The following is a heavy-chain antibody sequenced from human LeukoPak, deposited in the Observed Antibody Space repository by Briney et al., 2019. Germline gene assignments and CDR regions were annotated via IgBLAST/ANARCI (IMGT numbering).Heavy chain of an antibody. V-gene: IGHV3-23*01. CDR3: AKELAYTSSSGGN. CDR2: ISGSGGST. Sequence: PGGSLRLSCAASGFTFSNYGMSWVRQAPGKGLEWVSGISGSGGSTYYADSVKGRFTISRDNSKNTLYLQMNSLRAEDTAVYYCAKELAYTSSSGGNWGQGTLVTVSS. J-gene: IGHJ4*02. D-gene: IGHD6-6*01. CDR1: GFTFSNYG.